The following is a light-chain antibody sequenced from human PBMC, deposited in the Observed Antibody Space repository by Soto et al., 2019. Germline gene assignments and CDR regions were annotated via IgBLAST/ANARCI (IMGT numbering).Light chain of an antibody. V-gene: IGKV3D-20*01. CDR2: DAS. CDR3: QQYGSSPYT. Sequence: EIMLTDSPATLSLSPVERASLSCGSSQSVISSYVAWYQHRPGLAPRLLIHDASSRATGIPDRFSGTKSGTDFTLTISRLEPEDFAVYYCQQYGSSPYTFGLGTRLEI. CDR1: QSVISSY. J-gene: IGKJ5*01.